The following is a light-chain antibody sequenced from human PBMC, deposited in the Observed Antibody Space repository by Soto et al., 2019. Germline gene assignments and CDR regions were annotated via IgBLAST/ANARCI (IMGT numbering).Light chain of an antibody. V-gene: IGKV3-11*01. CDR3: QHRSNWPIT. CDR2: DAS. J-gene: IGKJ5*01. CDR1: HSVNSY. Sequence: EIVLTQSPATLSWSPGERATLSCRASHSVNSYLAWYQQKPGQAPRLLIHDASNRATGIPARFSGSGCGTDFILTISSLEAEDFAVYYCQHRSNWPITFGQGTRLEIK.